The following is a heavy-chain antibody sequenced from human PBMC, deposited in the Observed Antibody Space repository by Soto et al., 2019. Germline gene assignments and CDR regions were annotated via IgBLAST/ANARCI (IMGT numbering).Heavy chain of an antibody. CDR3: AGIQNNWFDP. J-gene: IGHJ5*02. Sequence: EVQLVESGGGLVQPGGSLRLTCTASGFTFSSSWMAWVRQAPGKGLEWVGNIKHDGSEVYYLDSVRGRFTISRASAWKSLYLQVNSLRAEDTAVYYCAGIQNNWFDPWGQGTLVAVSS. V-gene: IGHV3-7*01. CDR2: IKHDGSEV. CDR1: GFTFSSSW.